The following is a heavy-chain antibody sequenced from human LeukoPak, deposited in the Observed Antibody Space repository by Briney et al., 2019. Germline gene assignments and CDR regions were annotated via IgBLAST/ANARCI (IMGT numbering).Heavy chain of an antibody. D-gene: IGHD5-18*01. CDR2: FYYSGST. V-gene: IGHV4-59*08. CDR3: ARRVDTAMVPYFDY. Sequence: NSSETLSLTCTVSGGSISSYYWSWIRQPPGKGLEWIGYFYYSGSTNYNPSLKSRVTISVDTSQNQFSLKLSSVTAADTAVYYCARRVDTAMVPYFDYWGQGTLVTVSS. J-gene: IGHJ4*02. CDR1: GGSISSYY.